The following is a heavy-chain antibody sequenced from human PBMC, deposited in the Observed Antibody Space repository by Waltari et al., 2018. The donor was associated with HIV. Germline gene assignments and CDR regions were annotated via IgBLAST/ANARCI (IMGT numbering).Heavy chain of an antibody. CDR2: SSYDATTC. CDR3: AKDRRQGYYYENSGERPFDS. Sequence: QVQLVESGGGVVQPGRSLRLSCAASGISFFNSYGMHWVRQAPGKGLEWVATSSYDATTCYEADPVKGRFNISRDNSKNTLYLQMNSLRGEDTAIYYCAKDRRQGYYYENSGERPFDSWGQGTLVTVSS. J-gene: IGHJ4*02. CDR1: GISFFNSYG. D-gene: IGHD1-26*01. V-gene: IGHV3-30*18.